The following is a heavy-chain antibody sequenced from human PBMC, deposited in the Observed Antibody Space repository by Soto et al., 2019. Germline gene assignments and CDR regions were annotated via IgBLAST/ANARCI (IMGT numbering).Heavy chain of an antibody. CDR2: ISYDGSNK. J-gene: IGHJ4*02. V-gene: IGHV3-30-3*01. Sequence: QVHLVESGGGVVQPGRSLRLSCAASGFTFSSYAMHWVRQAPGRGLEWVAVISYDGSNKYYADSVRGRFTISRDKSKNALYLQMNSLRAEDTAVYHCAREVEALDYWGQGTLVTVSS. D-gene: IGHD1-26*01. CDR3: AREVEALDY. CDR1: GFTFSSYA.